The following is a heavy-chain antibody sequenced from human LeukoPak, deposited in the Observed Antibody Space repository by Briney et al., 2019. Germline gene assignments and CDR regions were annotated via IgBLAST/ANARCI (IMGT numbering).Heavy chain of an antibody. J-gene: IGHJ6*02. Sequence: GGSLRLSCAVSGFTVSSNYMSWVRQAPGKGLEWVSVLYSGGNTYYADSVKGRFTISRDNSKNTLYLQMNSLRAEDTAVYYCAKEVYYYYGMDVWGQGTTVTVSS. V-gene: IGHV3-53*01. CDR2: LYSGGNT. CDR1: GFTVSSNY. CDR3: AKEVYYYYGMDV.